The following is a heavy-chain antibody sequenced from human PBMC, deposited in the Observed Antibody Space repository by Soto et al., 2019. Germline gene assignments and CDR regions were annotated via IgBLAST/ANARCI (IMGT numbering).Heavy chain of an antibody. CDR3: ARGMYSSSWYWFDP. J-gene: IGHJ5*02. Sequence: SETLSLTCTVSGGSISSYYWSWIRQPAGKGLEWIGRIYTSGSTNYNPSLKSRVTMSVDTSKNQFSLKLSSVTAADTAVYYCARGMYSSSWYWFDPWGQGTLVTVSS. CDR1: GGSISSYY. V-gene: IGHV4-4*07. CDR2: IYTSGST. D-gene: IGHD6-13*01.